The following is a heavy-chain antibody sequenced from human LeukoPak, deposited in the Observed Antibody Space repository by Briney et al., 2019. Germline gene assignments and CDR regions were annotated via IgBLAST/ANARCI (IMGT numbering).Heavy chain of an antibody. Sequence: GGSLRLSCAASGFTFSNYWMHWVRQVPGKGLVWVSHINSDGRIINYADSVKGRFTISRDNAKNTLYLQMNSLRVEDTAVYYCARGRGRYFDLWGRGTLVTVSS. J-gene: IGHJ2*01. CDR1: GFTFSNYW. V-gene: IGHV3-74*01. CDR3: ARGRGRYFDL. D-gene: IGHD3-10*01. CDR2: INSDGRII.